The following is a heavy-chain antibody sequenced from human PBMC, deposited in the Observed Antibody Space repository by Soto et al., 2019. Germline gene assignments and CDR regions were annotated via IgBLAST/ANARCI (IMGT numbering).Heavy chain of an antibody. D-gene: IGHD2-8*01. V-gene: IGHV4-59*01. CDR2: AYYSGST. CDR3: ARDRSTYGGGGTGEVKENWFDP. J-gene: IGHJ5*02. CDR1: GGSISHYY. Sequence: KTSETLSLTCTVSGGSISHYYWSWIRQSPGKGLDWIGYAYYSGSTDYNPSLKSRVTMSVDTSKNQVSLKLNSVTTADTAVYYCARDRSTYGGGGTGEVKENWFDPWGPGTLVTVSS.